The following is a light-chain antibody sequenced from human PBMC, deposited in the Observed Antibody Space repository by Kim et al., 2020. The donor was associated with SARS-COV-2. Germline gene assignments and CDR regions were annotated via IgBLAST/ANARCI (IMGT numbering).Light chain of an antibody. CDR1: RLGNKY. Sequence: SESPGQTASITCSGDRLGNKYACWYQQKPGQSPVVVIYQDTRRPSGIPERFSGSNSGNTATLTISGTQAMDEADYYCQVWDSTTTVFGGGTQLTVL. V-gene: IGLV3-1*01. CDR3: QVWDSTTTV. J-gene: IGLJ2*01. CDR2: QDT.